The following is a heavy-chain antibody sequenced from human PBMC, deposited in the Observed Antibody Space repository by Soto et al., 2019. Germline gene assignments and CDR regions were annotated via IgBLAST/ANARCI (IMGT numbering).Heavy chain of an antibody. J-gene: IGHJ5*01. CDR2: IYSGGNT. V-gene: IGHV3-53*05. D-gene: IGHD1-1*01. Sequence: AAWCTGGDHDMTWARQAPGKGLEWVSTIYSGGNTYYADSVKGRFSISRDNSKNTLYLQMNSLIFFKPDMSYGATGLSRHS. CDR3: ATGLSRHS. CDR1: WCTGGDHD.